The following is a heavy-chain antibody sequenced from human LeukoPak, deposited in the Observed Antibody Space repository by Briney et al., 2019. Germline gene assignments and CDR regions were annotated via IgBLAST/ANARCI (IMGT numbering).Heavy chain of an antibody. V-gene: IGHV5-51*01. CDR1: GYSFPSYR. CDR3: ARLSGFYDSTAGYIDY. J-gene: IGHJ4*02. CDR2: IYPGDSDT. D-gene: IGHD3-22*01. Sequence: GESLKISCEGSGYSFPSYRIGWVRQMPGKGLEWMGIIYPGDSDTKYSPSFQGQVTISADRSISTAYLQWNSLQASDTAMYSCARLSGFYDSTAGYIDYWGQGILVTVSS.